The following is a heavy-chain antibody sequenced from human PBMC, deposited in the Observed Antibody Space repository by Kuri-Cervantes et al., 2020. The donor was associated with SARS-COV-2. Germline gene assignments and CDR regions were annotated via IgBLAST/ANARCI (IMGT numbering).Heavy chain of an antibody. V-gene: IGHV1-8*02. CDR2: MNPNSGET. J-gene: IGHJ6*03. CDR3: ARGDIVVVPRPYYYYMDV. Sequence: ASVKVSCKASGYTFTSYDINWVRQATGQGLEWMGWMNPNSGETIYAQKFQGRVTMTEDTSTDTAYMELSSLRSEDTAVYYCARGDIVVVPRPYYYYMDVWGKGTTVTVSS. D-gene: IGHD2-2*01. CDR1: GYTFTSYD.